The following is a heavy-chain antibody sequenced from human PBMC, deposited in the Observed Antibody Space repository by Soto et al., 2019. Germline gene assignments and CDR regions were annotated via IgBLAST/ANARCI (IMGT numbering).Heavy chain of an antibody. D-gene: IGHD2-8*02. J-gene: IGHJ4*02. CDR2: IYYSGST. CDR1: GGSISSSSYY. Sequence: QLPLQESGPGLVKPSETLSLTCTVSGGSISSSSYYWGWIRQPPGKGLEWIGSIYYSGSTYYNPSLKSRVTISVDTSKNQFSLKLSSVTAADTAVYYCARQDTGRFDYWGQGTLVTVSS. V-gene: IGHV4-39*01. CDR3: ARQDTGRFDY.